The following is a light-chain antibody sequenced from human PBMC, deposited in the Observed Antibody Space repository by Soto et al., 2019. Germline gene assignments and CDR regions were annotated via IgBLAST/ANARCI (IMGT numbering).Light chain of an antibody. CDR2: DAS. CDR1: QSVGGN. V-gene: IGKV3-15*01. J-gene: IGKJ5*01. Sequence: EIVMTQSPATLPVSPGERATLSCRASQSVGGNLAWYQQRPGQAPRLLIYDASTRATGIPARFSGSGSGAEFSLTVSSLQSEDFAVFYCQQYNQWPITFGQGTRLEI. CDR3: QQYNQWPIT.